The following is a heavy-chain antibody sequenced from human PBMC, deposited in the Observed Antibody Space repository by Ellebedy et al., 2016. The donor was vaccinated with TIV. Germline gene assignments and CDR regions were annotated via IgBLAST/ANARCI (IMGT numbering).Heavy chain of an antibody. D-gene: IGHD6-13*01. Sequence: GESLKISCAASGFTFSDYYMSWIRQAPGKGLEWVSYISSSGSTIYYADSVKGRFTISRDNAKNSLYLQMNSLRAEDTAVYYCARVEASSSWYLYYYYYYGMDVWGQGTTVTVSS. CDR1: GFTFSDYY. CDR3: ARVEASSSWYLYYYYYYGMDV. J-gene: IGHJ6*02. V-gene: IGHV3-11*01. CDR2: ISSSGSTI.